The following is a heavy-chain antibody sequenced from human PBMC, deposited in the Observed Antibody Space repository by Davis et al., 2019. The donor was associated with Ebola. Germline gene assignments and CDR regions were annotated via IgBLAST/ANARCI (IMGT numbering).Heavy chain of an antibody. D-gene: IGHD6-13*01. J-gene: IGHJ4*02. V-gene: IGHV4-34*01. CDR3: ARGRWFDY. CDR2: IYHSGST. Sequence: SETLSLTCAAYGGSFSGYYWSWIRQPPGKGLEWIGEIYHSGSTNYNPSLKSRVTISVDTSKNQFSLKLSSVTAADTAVYYCARGRWFDYWGQGTLVTVSS. CDR1: GGSFSGYY.